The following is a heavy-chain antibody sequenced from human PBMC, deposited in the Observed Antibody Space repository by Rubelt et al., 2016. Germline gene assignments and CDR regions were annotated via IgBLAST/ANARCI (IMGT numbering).Heavy chain of an antibody. Sequence: QVQLVQSGAEVKKPGASVKVSCKASGYTFTSYGISWVRQAPGQGLEWMGWISAYNGNTNYAQKLQGRVTMTTDQATRTAYMELRSLRSDETAVYYCARDRIRIAARQGWYFDLWGRGTLVTVSS. D-gene: IGHD6-6*01. CDR3: ARDRIRIAARQGWYFDL. V-gene: IGHV1-18*01. J-gene: IGHJ2*01. CDR1: GYTFTSYG. CDR2: ISAYNGNT.